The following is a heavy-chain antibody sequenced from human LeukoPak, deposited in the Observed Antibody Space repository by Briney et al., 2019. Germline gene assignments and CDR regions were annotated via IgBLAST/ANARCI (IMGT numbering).Heavy chain of an antibody. Sequence: GGSLRLSCAASGFTFSDYYMSWIRQTPGKGLEWVSYILNSGSTIYYADSVKGRFTISRDNAKNSVYLQMNNLRVEDTAVYFCARGHYGMDVWGQGTLVTVSS. J-gene: IGHJ6*02. CDR3: ARGHYGMDV. V-gene: IGHV3-11*01. CDR1: GFTFSDYY. CDR2: ILNSGSTI.